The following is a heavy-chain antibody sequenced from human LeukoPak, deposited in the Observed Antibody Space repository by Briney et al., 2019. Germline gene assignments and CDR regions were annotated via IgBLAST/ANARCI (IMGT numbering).Heavy chain of an antibody. CDR2: IYSDNT. J-gene: IGHJ4*02. D-gene: IGHD3-9*01. Sequence: GGSLRLSCTVSGFTVSSNSMSWVRQAPGKGLEWVSFIYSDNTHYSDSVKGRFTISRDNAKNSLYLQMNSLRAEDTAVYYCARDFILAHTRRNFDYWGQGTLVTVSS. CDR3: ARDFILAHTRRNFDY. V-gene: IGHV3-53*01. CDR1: GFTVSSNS.